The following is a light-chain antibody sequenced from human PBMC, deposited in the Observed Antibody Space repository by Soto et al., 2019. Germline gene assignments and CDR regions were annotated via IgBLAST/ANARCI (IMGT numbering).Light chain of an antibody. Sequence: DIQMTQSPSSLSASVGDRVTITCRASQGIRNDLGWYQQRPGKAPNLLILDASTLESGVPSRFSGSGSGTTFTLTISSLQSDDLATYYCLQYNGYYRTFGQGTKVDIK. V-gene: IGKV1-17*01. J-gene: IGKJ1*01. CDR2: DAS. CDR1: QGIRND. CDR3: LQYNGYYRT.